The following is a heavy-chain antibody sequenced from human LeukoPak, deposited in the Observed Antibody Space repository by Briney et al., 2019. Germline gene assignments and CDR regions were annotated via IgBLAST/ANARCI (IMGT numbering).Heavy chain of an antibody. Sequence: ASVKVSCKTSGYTFSSYGISWVRQAPGRGLEWMGGIIPIFGTANYAQKFQGRVTITADESTSTAYMELSSLRSEDTAVYYCARLARGFDYWGQGTLVTVSS. V-gene: IGHV1-69*13. D-gene: IGHD1-26*01. CDR3: ARLARGFDY. J-gene: IGHJ4*02. CDR2: IIPIFGTA. CDR1: GYTFSSYG.